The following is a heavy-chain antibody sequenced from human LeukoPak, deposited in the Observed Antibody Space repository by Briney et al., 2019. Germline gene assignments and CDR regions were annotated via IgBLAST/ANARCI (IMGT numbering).Heavy chain of an antibody. CDR3: AGNIAARLDY. CDR2: IDHSGST. D-gene: IGHD6-6*01. CDR1: GGSFSGYY. Sequence: SETLSLTCAVYGGSFSGYYWSWIRQPPGKGLEWIGEIDHSGSTNYNPSLKSRVTMSVDTSKNQFSLKLSSVTAADTAVYYCAGNIAARLDYWGQGTLVTVSS. V-gene: IGHV4-34*01. J-gene: IGHJ4*02.